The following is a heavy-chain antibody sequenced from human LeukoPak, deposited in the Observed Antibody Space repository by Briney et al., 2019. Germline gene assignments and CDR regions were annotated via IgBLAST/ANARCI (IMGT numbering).Heavy chain of an antibody. D-gene: IGHD5-18*01. CDR2: IYYSGST. CDR1: GGSISSSSYY. CDR3: AIGYSYENDAFDI. V-gene: IGHV4-39*01. J-gene: IGHJ3*02. Sequence: TSETLSLTCTVSGGSISSSSYYWGWIRQPPGKGLEWIGSIYYSGSTYYNPSLKSRVTISVDTSKNQFSLKLSSVTAADTAVYYCAIGYSYENDAFDIWGQGTMVTVSS.